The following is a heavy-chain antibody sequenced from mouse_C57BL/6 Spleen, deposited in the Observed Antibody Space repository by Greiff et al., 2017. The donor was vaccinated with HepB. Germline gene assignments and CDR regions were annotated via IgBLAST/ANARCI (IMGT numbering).Heavy chain of an antibody. CDR1: GFNIKDDY. Sequence: EVQLQESGAELVRPGASVKLSCTASGFNIKDDYMHWVKQRPEQGLEWIGWIDPENGDTEYASKFQGKATITADTSSNTAYLQLSSLTSEDTAVYYCTPHYYGSSHYFYYWGQGTTLTVSS. J-gene: IGHJ2*01. CDR3: TPHYYGSSHYFYY. V-gene: IGHV14-4*01. CDR2: IDPENGDT. D-gene: IGHD1-1*01.